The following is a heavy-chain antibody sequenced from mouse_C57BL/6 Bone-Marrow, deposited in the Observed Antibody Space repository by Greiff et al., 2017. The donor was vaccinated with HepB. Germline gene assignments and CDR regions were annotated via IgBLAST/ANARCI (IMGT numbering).Heavy chain of an antibody. V-gene: IGHV1-26*01. J-gene: IGHJ3*01. CDR3: ARGYYSPY. Sequence: EVQLQQSGPELVKPGASVKISCKASGYTFTDYYMNWVKQSHGKSLEWIGDINPINGGTSYNQKFKGKATLTVDKSSSTAYMELRSLTSEDSAVYYCARGYYSPYWGQGTLVTVSA. CDR1: GYTFTDYY. D-gene: IGHD2-12*01. CDR2: INPINGGT.